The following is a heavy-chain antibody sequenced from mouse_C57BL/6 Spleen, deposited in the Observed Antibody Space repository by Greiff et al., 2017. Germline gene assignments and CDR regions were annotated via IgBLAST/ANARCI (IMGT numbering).Heavy chain of an antibody. D-gene: IGHD2-3*01. J-gene: IGHJ4*01. CDR3: AKWLLPYYYAMDY. Sequence: EVKLMESGGGLVKPGGSLKLSCAASGFTFSDYGMHWVRQAPEKGLEWVAYISSGSSTIYYADTVKGRFTISSDNAKNTLFLQMTSLRSEDTAMYYCAKWLLPYYYAMDYWGQGTSVTVSS. CDR2: ISSGSSTI. V-gene: IGHV5-17*01. CDR1: GFTFSDYG.